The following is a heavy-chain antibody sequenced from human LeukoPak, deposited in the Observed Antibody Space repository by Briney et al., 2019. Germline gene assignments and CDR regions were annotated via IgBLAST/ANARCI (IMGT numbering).Heavy chain of an antibody. V-gene: IGHV4-34*01. CDR2: INHSGST. CDR1: GGSFSGYY. CDR3: ASGGYSYGASDY. D-gene: IGHD5-18*01. J-gene: IGHJ4*02. Sequence: SETLSLTCAVYGGSFSGYYWSWIRQPPGKGLEWIGEINHSGSTNYNPSLKSRVTISVDTSKNRFSLKLSSVTAADTAVYYCASGGYSYGASDYWGQGTLVTVSS.